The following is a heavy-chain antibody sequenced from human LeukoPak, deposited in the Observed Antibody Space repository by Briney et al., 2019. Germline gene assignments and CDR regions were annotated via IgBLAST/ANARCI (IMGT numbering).Heavy chain of an antibody. CDR3: ARVLRYFDWSILDAFDI. CDR2: IRYDGSNK. J-gene: IGHJ3*02. Sequence: PGGSLRLSCAASGFTFSSYGMHWVRQAPGKGLEWVAFIRYDGSNKYYADSVKGRFTISRDNSKNTLYLQMNSLRAEDTAVYYCARVLRYFDWSILDAFDIWGQGTMVTVSS. D-gene: IGHD3-9*01. CDR1: GFTFSSYG. V-gene: IGHV3-30*02.